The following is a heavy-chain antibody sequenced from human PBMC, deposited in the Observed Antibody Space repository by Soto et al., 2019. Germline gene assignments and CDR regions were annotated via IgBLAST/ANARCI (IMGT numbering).Heavy chain of an antibody. D-gene: IGHD6-19*01. CDR2: IYYSGST. CDR1: GGSISSSSYY. V-gene: IGHV4-39*01. Sequence: ASETLSLTGTVSGGSISSSSYYWGWIRQPPGKGLEWIGSIYYSGSTYYNPSLKSRVTISVDTSKNQFSLKLSSVTAADTAVYYCARSVVGSGWLYFDYWGQGTLVTVSS. J-gene: IGHJ4*02. CDR3: ARSVVGSGWLYFDY.